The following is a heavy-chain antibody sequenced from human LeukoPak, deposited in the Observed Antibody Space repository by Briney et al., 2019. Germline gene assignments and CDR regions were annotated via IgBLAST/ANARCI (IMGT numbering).Heavy chain of an antibody. CDR1: DASISNGFY. CDR2: IYYSGST. CDR3: ARRHYYGSGRENAFDI. Sequence: SETLSLTCTVSDASISNGFYWGWMRQPPGKGLEWIGSIYYSGSTYYSPSLKSRVTISVDTSKNQFSLKLSSVTAADTAVYYCARRHYYGSGRENAFDIWGHGTRVTVSS. D-gene: IGHD3-10*01. V-gene: IGHV4-38-2*02. J-gene: IGHJ3*02.